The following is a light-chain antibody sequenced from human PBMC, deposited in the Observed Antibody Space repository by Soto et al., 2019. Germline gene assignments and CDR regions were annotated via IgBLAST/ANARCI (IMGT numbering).Light chain of an antibody. J-gene: IGLJ1*01. CDR2: DVS. CDR1: SSDVGGYNY. CDR3: SSYTTSNTRQIV. V-gene: IGLV2-14*01. Sequence: QSVLTQPASVSGSPGQSITISCTGTSSDVGGYNYVSWYQQHPGKATKFMIYDVSNRPSGVSNHFSGSKSGNTASLTISWLQAEDEADYYCSSYTTSNTRQIVFGTGTKVTVL.